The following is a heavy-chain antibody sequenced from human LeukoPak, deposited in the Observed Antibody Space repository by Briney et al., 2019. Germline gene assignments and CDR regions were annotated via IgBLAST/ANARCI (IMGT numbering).Heavy chain of an antibody. CDR2: ISYDGSNK. D-gene: IGHD3-22*01. V-gene: IGHV3-30*04. CDR1: GFTFSSYA. Sequence: GRSLRLSCAASGFTFSSYAMHWVRQAPGKGLEWVAVISYDGSNKYYADSVKGRFTISRDNSKNTLYLQMNSLRAEDTAVYYCAKAHYDSSGYSIYYYYYYMDVWGKGTTVTISS. J-gene: IGHJ6*03. CDR3: AKAHYDSSGYSIYYYYYYMDV.